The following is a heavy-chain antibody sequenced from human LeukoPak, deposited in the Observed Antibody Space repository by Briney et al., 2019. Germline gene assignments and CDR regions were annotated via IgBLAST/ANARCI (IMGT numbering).Heavy chain of an antibody. D-gene: IGHD3-16*01. J-gene: IGHJ4*02. CDR3: AKYDYVWGSLN. Sequence: GGSLRLSCAASGFTFSSYAMSWVRQAPGKGPEWVSAISGSGGSTYYADSVKGRFTISRDNSKNTLYLQMNSLRAEDTAVYYCAKYDYVWGSLNWGQGTLVTVSS. V-gene: IGHV3-23*01. CDR1: GFTFSSYA. CDR2: ISGSGGST.